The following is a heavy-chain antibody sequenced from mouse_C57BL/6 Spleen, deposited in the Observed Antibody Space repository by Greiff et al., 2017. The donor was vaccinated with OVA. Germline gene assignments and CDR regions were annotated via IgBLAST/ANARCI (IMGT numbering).Heavy chain of an antibody. V-gene: IGHV1-81*01. J-gene: IGHJ2*01. CDR3: ARRDYSNYVDYFDY. D-gene: IGHD2-5*01. CDR2: IYPRSGNT. CDR1: GYTFTSYG. Sequence: QVQLKESGAELARPGASVKLSCKASGYTFTSYGISWVKQRTGQGLEWIGEIYPRSGNTYYNEKFKGKATLTADKSSSTAYMELRSLTSEDSAVYFCARRDYSNYVDYFDYWGQGTTLTVSS.